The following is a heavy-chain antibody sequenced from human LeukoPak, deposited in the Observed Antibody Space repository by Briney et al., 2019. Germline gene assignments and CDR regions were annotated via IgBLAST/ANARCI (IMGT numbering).Heavy chain of an antibody. Sequence: SVKVSCKASGGTSTNYAISWVRQAPGQGLEWMGGIIPLLGTPNYAQKFQGRVTITADDSTSTAYMELTSLRSEDTAVYYCAEDSSMVTTRAPYYYYYLDVWGQGTTVTVSS. CDR1: GGTSTNYA. V-gene: IGHV1-69*13. CDR2: IIPLLGTP. D-gene: IGHD4-17*01. CDR3: AEDSSMVTTRAPYYYYYLDV. J-gene: IGHJ6*02.